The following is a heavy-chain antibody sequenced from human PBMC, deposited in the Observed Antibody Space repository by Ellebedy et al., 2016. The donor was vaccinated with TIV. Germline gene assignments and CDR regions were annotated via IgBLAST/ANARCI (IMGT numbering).Heavy chain of an antibody. CDR3: AREDAFDI. CDR2: VNPNSGDT. CDR1: GYTFIKYN. V-gene: IGHV1-8*01. J-gene: IGHJ3*02. Sequence: AASVKVSCKASGYTFIKYNINWVRQSTGQGLEWMGWVNPNSGDTDYAQKFRDRVTMTRDTSTNTAYLELSSLRSEDTAVYYCAREDAFDIWGQGTMVTVSS.